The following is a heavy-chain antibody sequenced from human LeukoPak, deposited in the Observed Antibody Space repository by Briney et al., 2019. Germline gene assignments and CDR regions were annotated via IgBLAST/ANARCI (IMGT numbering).Heavy chain of an antibody. Sequence: SGGSLRLSCAASGFTFSSYWMHWVRQAPGKGLVWVSRINSDGSSTSYADSVKGRFTISRDNAKNTLYLQMNSLRAEDTAMYYCARGYSSSPPFLAFDIWGQGTMVTVSS. V-gene: IGHV3-74*01. CDR2: INSDGSST. CDR1: GFTFSSYW. D-gene: IGHD6-13*01. J-gene: IGHJ3*02. CDR3: ARGYSSSPPFLAFDI.